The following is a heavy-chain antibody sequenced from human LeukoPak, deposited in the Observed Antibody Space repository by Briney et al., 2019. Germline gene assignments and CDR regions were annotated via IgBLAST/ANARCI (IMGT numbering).Heavy chain of an antibody. J-gene: IGHJ4*02. Sequence: PSETLSLTCTVSGYSISSGYYWGWIRQPPGKGLEWIGSIYHSGSTYHNPSLKSRVTISADTSKNQFSLTLTSVTAADTAVYYCARDRSVGVLPAPPFDFWGQGTLVTVSS. D-gene: IGHD6-6*01. V-gene: IGHV4-38-2*02. CDR1: GYSISSGYY. CDR2: IYHSGST. CDR3: ARDRSVGVLPAPPFDF.